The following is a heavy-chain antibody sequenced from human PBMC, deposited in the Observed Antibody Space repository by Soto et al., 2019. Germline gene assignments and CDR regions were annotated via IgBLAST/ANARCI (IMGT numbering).Heavy chain of an antibody. D-gene: IGHD2-2*01. CDR3: AKDRRDGSSTRYCYYYGMDV. V-gene: IGHV3-30*18. J-gene: IGHJ6*02. CDR1: GFTFSSYG. Sequence: GGSLRLSCAASGFTFSSYGMHWVRQAPGKGLEWVAVISYDGSNKYYADSVKGRFTISRDNSKNTLYLQMNSLRAEDTAVYYCAKDRRDGSSTRYCYYYGMDVWGQGTTVTVSS. CDR2: ISYDGSNK.